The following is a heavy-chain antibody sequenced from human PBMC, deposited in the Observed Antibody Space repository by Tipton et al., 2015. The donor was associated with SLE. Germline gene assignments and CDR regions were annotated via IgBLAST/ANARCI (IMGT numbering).Heavy chain of an antibody. D-gene: IGHD3-3*01. V-gene: IGHV4-61*02. CDR2: IHTSGGT. CDR1: GGSISSGSYF. J-gene: IGHJ6*03. CDR3: AGVATIFGVRTPFMDV. Sequence: TLSLTCTLSGGSISSGSYFWTWIRQPAGKGLEWLGRIHTSGGTSYNPSLEGRVTISMETSKNQLPLKLNSVTAADTAVYYCAGVATIFGVRTPFMDVWGKGTSVTVSS.